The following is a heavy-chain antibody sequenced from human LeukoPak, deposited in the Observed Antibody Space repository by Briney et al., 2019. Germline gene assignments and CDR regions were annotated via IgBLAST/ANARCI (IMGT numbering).Heavy chain of an antibody. CDR2: ISSSSSYI. D-gene: IGHD5-24*01. Sequence: GGSLRLSCAAPGFTFSSYSMNWVRQAPGKGLEWVSSISSSSSYIYYADSVKGRFTISRDNAKNSLYLQMNSLRAEDTAVYYCARGPDGYKYGSDYWGQGTLVTVSS. CDR1: GFTFSSYS. V-gene: IGHV3-21*01. CDR3: ARGPDGYKYGSDY. J-gene: IGHJ4*02.